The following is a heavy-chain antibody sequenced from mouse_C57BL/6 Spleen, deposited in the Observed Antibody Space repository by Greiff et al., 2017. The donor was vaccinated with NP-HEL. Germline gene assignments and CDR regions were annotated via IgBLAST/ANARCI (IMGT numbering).Heavy chain of an antibody. CDR2: ISSGGSYT. V-gene: IGHV5-6*01. CDR3: ARQRDFDY. CDR1: GFTFSSYG. J-gene: IGHJ2*01. Sequence: EVKLVESGGDLVKPGGSLKLSCAASGFTFSSYGMSWVRQTPDKRLEWVATISSGGSYTYYPDSVKGLFTISRDNAKNTLYLQMSSLKSEDTAMYYCARQRDFDYWGQGTTLTVSS.